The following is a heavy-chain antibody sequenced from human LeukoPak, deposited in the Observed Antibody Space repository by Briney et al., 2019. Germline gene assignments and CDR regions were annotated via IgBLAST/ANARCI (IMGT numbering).Heavy chain of an antibody. CDR2: TYYRSKWYS. V-gene: IGHV6-1*01. D-gene: IGHD5-12*01. J-gene: IGHJ4*02. CDR1: GASVSSNTDA. Sequence: SQTLSLTCAISGASVSSNTDAWNWIRQSPSRGLEWLGRTYYRSKWYSDYAESVRSRITINPDTSKNQVSLQLNSVTPEDTAVYYCARWLINWGQGTQVTVSS. CDR3: ARWLIN.